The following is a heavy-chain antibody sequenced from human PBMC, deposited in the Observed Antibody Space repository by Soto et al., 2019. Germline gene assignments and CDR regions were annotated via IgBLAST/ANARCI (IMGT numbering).Heavy chain of an antibody. CDR3: ARHAPKLRSYYNSAMYNWFDP. J-gene: IGHJ5*02. V-gene: IGHV4-39*01. CDR1: GGSISSSSYY. Sequence: PSETLSLTCTVSGGSISSSSYYWGWIRQPPGKGLECIGSIYYSGSTYYNPSLKSRVTISVDTSKNQFSLKLSSVTAADTAVYYCARHAPKLRSYYNSAMYNWFDPWGQGTLVTVSS. D-gene: IGHD3-10*01. CDR2: IYYSGST.